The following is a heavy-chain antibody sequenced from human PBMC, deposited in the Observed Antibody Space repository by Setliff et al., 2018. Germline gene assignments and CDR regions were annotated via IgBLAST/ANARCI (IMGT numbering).Heavy chain of an antibody. CDR3: ARDVSVISPGFDP. J-gene: IGHJ5*02. D-gene: IGHD2-15*01. CDR1: GFTFSSYS. V-gene: IGHV3-21*01. Sequence: PGGSLRLSCAASGFTFSSYSMNWVRQAPGKGLEWVSSISSSSSYIYYADSVKGRFTISRDNAKNSLYLQMNSLRAEDTAVYYCARDVSVISPGFDPWGQGTQVTVSS. CDR2: ISSSSSYI.